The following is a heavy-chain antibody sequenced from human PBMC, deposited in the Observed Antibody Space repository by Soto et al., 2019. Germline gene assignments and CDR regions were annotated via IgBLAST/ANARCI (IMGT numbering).Heavy chain of an antibody. D-gene: IGHD2-21*01. CDR3: ARHIRTKVVIAISRFDY. CDR1: GGSISSSSYY. CDR2: IYYSGST. V-gene: IGHV4-39*01. Sequence: QLQLQESGPGLVKPSETLSLTCTVSGGSISSSSYYWGWIRQPPGKGLEWIGSIYYSGSTYYNPSLKSRVTISVDTSKNQFSLKLSSVTAADTAVYYCARHIRTKVVIAISRFDYWGQGTLVTVSS. J-gene: IGHJ4*02.